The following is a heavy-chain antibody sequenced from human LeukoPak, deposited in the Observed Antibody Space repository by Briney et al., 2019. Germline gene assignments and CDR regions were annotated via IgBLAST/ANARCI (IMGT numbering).Heavy chain of an antibody. CDR3: ARETSHCGGDCYDY. CDR1: GFTFSSYE. Sequence: PGGSLRLSCAASGFTFSSYEMNWVRQAPGKGLEWVSYINTGSSSIYYADSLKGRFTISRDDAKNSVYLQLNSLRAEDTALYYCARETSHCGGDCYDYWGQGTLVTVSS. D-gene: IGHD2-21*01. CDR2: INTGSSSI. V-gene: IGHV3-48*03. J-gene: IGHJ4*02.